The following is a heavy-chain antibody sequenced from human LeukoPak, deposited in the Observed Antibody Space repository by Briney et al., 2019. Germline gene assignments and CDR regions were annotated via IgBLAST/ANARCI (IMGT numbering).Heavy chain of an antibody. CDR2: IKSDGGST. CDR3: AGVVTWFDP. CDR1: GFTFSNYW. Sequence: GGSLRLSCTASGFTFSNYWMHWVRQAPGKGLVWVSRIKSDGGSTTYADSVKGRFTISRDNAKNTLYLQTNSLSAEDTAVYYCAGVVTWFDPWGQGALVTVSS. J-gene: IGHJ5*02. D-gene: IGHD4-11*01. V-gene: IGHV3-74*01.